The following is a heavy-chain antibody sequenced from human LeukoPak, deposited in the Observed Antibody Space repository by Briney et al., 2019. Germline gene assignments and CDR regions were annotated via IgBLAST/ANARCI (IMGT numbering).Heavy chain of an antibody. CDR2: IIPIFGTA. D-gene: IGHD1-1*01. Sequence: GASVKVSCKASGGTFNSYAISWVRQAPGQGLEWMGGIIPIFGTANYAQKFQGRVTITADESTSTAYMELSSLRSEDTAVYYCARGLEERAGWFDPWGQGTLVTVSS. V-gene: IGHV1-69*13. CDR1: GGTFNSYA. CDR3: ARGLEERAGWFDP. J-gene: IGHJ5*02.